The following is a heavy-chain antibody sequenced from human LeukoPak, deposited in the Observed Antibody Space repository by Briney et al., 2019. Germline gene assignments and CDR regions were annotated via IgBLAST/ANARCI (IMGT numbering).Heavy chain of an antibody. V-gene: IGHV3-48*01. J-gene: IGHJ4*02. D-gene: IGHD6-6*01. CDR2: ISSSSSNM. CDR3: AREYSSSSGRSFDY. Sequence: GGSLRLSCTASGFTFSSYWMSWVRQAPGKGLEWVSYISSSSSNMYYADSVKGRFTISRDSAKNSLYLQMNSLRAEDTAVYYCAREYSSSSGRSFDYWGQGTLVIVSS. CDR1: GFTFSSYW.